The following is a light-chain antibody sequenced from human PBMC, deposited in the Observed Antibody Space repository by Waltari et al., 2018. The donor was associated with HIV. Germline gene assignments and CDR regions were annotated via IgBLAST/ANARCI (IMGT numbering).Light chain of an antibody. CDR2: DAS. V-gene: IGKV1-33*01. CDR1: QDIRNY. Sequence: EIQMTQSPSSLSASVGDRVTITCQASQDIRNYLNWYQQKPGKVPKLLIYDASNFETGVPSRFSGSGSGTDFTFTISSLQPKDIATYYCQQYDNLPYTFGQGTKLEIK. CDR3: QQYDNLPYT. J-gene: IGKJ2*01.